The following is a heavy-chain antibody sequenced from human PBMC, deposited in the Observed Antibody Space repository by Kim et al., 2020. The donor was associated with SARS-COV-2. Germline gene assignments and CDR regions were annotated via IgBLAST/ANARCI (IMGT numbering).Heavy chain of an antibody. CDR3: AREGRELRLYYYYGMDV. J-gene: IGHJ6*02. Sequence: VKGRFTISRDNSKNTLYLQMNSLRAEDTAVYYCAREGRELRLYYYYGMDVWGQGTTVTVSS. D-gene: IGHD1-7*01. V-gene: IGHV3-66*01.